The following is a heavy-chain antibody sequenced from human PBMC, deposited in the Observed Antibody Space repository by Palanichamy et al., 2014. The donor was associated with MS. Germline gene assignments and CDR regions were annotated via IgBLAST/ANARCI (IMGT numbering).Heavy chain of an antibody. CDR2: ISGSGTDI. CDR3: ASETEISNVDAFDI. CDR1: GFTFRKYE. Sequence: EVQLVESGGGLVQPGGSLRLSCEASGFTFRKYEMNWVRQAPGEGLEWISYISGSGTDIKYADSVKGRFTISRDNAKNLLHLQMNSLRAEDTALYYCASETEISNVDAFDIWGQGTMVTVSS. V-gene: IGHV3-48*03. D-gene: IGHD2-2*01. J-gene: IGHJ3*02.